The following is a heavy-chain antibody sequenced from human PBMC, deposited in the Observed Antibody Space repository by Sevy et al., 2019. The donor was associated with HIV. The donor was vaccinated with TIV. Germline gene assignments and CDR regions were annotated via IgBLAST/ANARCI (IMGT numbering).Heavy chain of an antibody. J-gene: IGHJ4*02. D-gene: IGHD1-26*01. Sequence: GGSLRLSCAASGFTFSSYGMDWVRQAPGKGLEWVSSISSTSTYIYYSDSVKGSVTISRDHAQNSLYLEMNSLRAEDTAFYLCARDRYPGSYYNCEHWGQGTLVTVSS. CDR2: ISSTSTYI. CDR1: GFTFSSYG. CDR3: ARDRYPGSYYNCEH. V-gene: IGHV3-21*01.